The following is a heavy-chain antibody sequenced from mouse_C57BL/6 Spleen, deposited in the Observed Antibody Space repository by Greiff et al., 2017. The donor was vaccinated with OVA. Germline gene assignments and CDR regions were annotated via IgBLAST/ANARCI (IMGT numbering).Heavy chain of an antibody. D-gene: IGHD2-1*01. J-gene: IGHJ4*01. CDR1: GYTFTSYW. CDR2: IDPSDSYT. Sequence: QVQLQQPGAELVKPGASVKLSCKASGYTFTSYWMQWVKQRPGQGLEWIGEIDPSDSYTNYNQKFKGKATLTVDTSSSTAYMQLISLTSEDSAVYYCARHGNYEVGYAMDYWGQGTSVTVSS. V-gene: IGHV1-50*01. CDR3: ARHGNYEVGYAMDY.